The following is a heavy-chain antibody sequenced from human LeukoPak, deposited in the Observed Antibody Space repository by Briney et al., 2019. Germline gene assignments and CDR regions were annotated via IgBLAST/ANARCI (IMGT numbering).Heavy chain of an antibody. CDR3: ARWATHGAWYYYYMDV. V-gene: IGHV4-59*01. Sequence: SETLSLTCTVSGGSISSYYWSWIRQPPGKGLEWIGYIYYSGSTNYNPSLKSRVTISVDTSKNQFSLKLSSVTAADTAVYYCARWATHGAWYYYYMDVWGKGTTVTVSS. CDR1: GGSISSYY. D-gene: IGHD3-16*01. CDR2: IYYSGST. J-gene: IGHJ6*03.